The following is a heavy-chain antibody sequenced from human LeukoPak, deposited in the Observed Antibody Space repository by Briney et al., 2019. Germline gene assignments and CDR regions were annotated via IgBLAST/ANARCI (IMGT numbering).Heavy chain of an antibody. J-gene: IGHJ4*02. V-gene: IGHV1-2*02. CDR2: INPHPNGGGA. D-gene: IGHD6-13*01. Sequence: ASVKVPCKASGYTFIDYYIHWVRQAPGQGLEWMGWINPHPNGGGAHYAQTFQARVTMTWDTSISTVYMELNRLTSDDTAVYYCARDSETSSWTAWGQGTLVTVSS. CDR3: ARDSETSSWTA. CDR1: GYTFIDYY.